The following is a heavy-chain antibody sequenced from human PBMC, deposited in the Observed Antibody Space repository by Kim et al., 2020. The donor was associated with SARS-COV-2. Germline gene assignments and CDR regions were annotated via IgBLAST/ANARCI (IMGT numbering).Heavy chain of an antibody. D-gene: IGHD3-10*01. V-gene: IGHV4-59*01. CDR3: ASLVRGVKGVDY. J-gene: IGHJ4*02. Sequence: NFNPSLKNRLTISVDTSKHQFSLNLSSVTAADTAVYYCASLVRGVKGVDYWGQGTLVTVSS.